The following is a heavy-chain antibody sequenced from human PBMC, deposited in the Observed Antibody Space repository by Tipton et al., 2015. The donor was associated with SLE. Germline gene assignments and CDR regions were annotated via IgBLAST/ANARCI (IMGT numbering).Heavy chain of an antibody. CDR3: ARDLRSGGYYYYYYMDV. CDR2: IGYNGNT. D-gene: IGHD1-14*01. CDR1: DDSISRFY. V-gene: IGHV4-59*12. J-gene: IGHJ6*03. Sequence: GLVKPSETLSLTCSVSDDSISRFYWSWIRQPPGKGLEWIAYIGYNGNTNYNPSLRSRVTISIDTSKNNFSLRLSSVTAADTAVYYCARDLRSGGYYYYYYMDVWGKGTTVTVSS.